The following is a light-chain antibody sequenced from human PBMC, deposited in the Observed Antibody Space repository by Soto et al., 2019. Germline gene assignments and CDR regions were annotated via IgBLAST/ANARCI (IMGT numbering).Light chain of an antibody. CDR2: GAS. CDR3: QKYGSSPPTWT. J-gene: IGKJ1*01. V-gene: IGKV3-20*01. Sequence: EIVLTQSAGSLSLSPGEGANLXCRASQSVSSSYSAWYQPQPCQAPKLLXYGASSRATGLPDRFSGSGSGTDFNLTISSLEPEDFAVYYCQKYGSSPPTWTFGQGTKVDIK. CDR1: QSVSSSY.